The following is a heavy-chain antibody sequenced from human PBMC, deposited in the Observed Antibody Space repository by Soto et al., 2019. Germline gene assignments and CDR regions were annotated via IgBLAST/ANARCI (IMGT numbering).Heavy chain of an antibody. CDR2: ISAYNGNT. CDR1: GYTFTSYG. Sequence: ASVKVSCKASGYTFTSYGISWVRQAPGQGLEWMGWISAYNGNTNYAQKLQGRVTMTTDMSKNHLSLALTSVTAADTAVYYCARSFYPWGQGTLVTVSS. CDR3: ARSFYP. J-gene: IGHJ5*02. V-gene: IGHV1-18*01.